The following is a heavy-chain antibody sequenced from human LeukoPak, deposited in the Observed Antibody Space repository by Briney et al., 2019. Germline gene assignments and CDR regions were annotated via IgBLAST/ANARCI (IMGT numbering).Heavy chain of an antibody. CDR1: GGSISSSSYY. V-gene: IGHV4-39*07. CDR3: ARLYCNGGSCYAGDAFDI. Sequence: PSETLSLTCTVSGGSISSSSYYWGWIRQPPGKGLEWIGSIYYSGSTYYNPSLKSRVTISVDTSKNQFSLKLSSVTAADTAVYYCARLYCNGGSCYAGDAFDIWGQGTMVTVSS. J-gene: IGHJ3*02. CDR2: IYYSGST. D-gene: IGHD2-15*01.